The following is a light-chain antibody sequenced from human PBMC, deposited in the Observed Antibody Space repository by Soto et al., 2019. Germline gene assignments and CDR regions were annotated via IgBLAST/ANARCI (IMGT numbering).Light chain of an antibody. J-gene: IGLJ2*01. CDR1: SSDVGGYNY. Sequence: QSVLTQPASVSGSPGQSITISCTGTSSDVGGYNYVSWYQQHPGKAPKLMIYDVSNRPSGVSNRFSGSESGNTASLTISGLQAEDEADYYCSSYTSSSTHVVFGGGTKLTVL. CDR2: DVS. V-gene: IGLV2-14*01. CDR3: SSYTSSSTHVV.